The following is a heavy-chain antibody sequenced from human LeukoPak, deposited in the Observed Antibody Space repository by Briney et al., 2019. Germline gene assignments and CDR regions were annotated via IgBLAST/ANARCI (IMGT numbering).Heavy chain of an antibody. CDR1: GFSFSNYG. V-gene: IGHV3-30*02. D-gene: IGHD1-14*01. J-gene: IGHJ4*02. CDR2: MRDDTTNK. CDR3: ARHSAGSVVDY. Sequence: GGSLRLSCAAAGFSFSNYGMQWVRQAPGKGLEWLTLMRDDTTNKYYAGSVKGRFSISRDNSKNTLYLEMNSLRADDTAVYYCARHSAGSVVDYWGQGTLVTVSS.